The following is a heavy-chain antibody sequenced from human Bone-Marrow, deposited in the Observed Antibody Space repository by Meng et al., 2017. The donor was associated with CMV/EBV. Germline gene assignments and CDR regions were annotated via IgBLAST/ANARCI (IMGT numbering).Heavy chain of an antibody. Sequence: SVKVSCKASGGTFSSYTISWVRQAPGQGLEWMGRIIPILGIANYAQKFQGRVTITADKSTSTAYMELSSLKTEDTAVYYCTRGGGGSGSYGYYYGMDVWGQGTTVTVSS. J-gene: IGHJ6*02. V-gene: IGHV1-69*02. CDR3: TRGGGGSGSYGYYYGMDV. D-gene: IGHD3-10*01. CDR1: GGTFSSYT. CDR2: IIPILGIA.